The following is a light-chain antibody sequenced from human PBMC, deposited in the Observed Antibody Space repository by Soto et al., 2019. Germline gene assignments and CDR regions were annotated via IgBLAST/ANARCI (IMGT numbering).Light chain of an antibody. Sequence: QSALTQPASVSGSPGQSITISYTGTASDVGGYNYVSWYQQHPGKAPKLMIHAVSNRPSGISSRFSGSKSGNTASLTISGLQSEDEADYFCCSYTSRTTYVFGTGTKLTVL. CDR1: ASDVGGYNY. J-gene: IGLJ1*01. CDR3: CSYTSRTTYV. CDR2: AVS. V-gene: IGLV2-14*01.